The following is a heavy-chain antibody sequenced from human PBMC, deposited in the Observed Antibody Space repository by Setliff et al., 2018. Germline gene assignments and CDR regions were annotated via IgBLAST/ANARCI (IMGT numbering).Heavy chain of an antibody. Sequence: LRLSCAASGFTFSSYAMTWVRQAPGKGLEWVSGISGYGSRTYYADSAKGRSTISRDNSQNTMYLQMNSLRAEDTAVYYCIRDTSGRDAFDIWGQGTMVTVSS. D-gene: IGHD6-19*01. CDR3: IRDTSGRDAFDI. CDR1: GFTFSSYA. V-gene: IGHV3-23*01. CDR2: ISGYGSRT. J-gene: IGHJ3*02.